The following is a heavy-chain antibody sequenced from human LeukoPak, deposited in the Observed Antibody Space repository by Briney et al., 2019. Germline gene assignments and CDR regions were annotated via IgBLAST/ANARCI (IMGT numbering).Heavy chain of an antibody. V-gene: IGHV4-4*09. CDR3: ARLHSARSGWADQNWFDP. D-gene: IGHD6-19*01. J-gene: IGHJ5*02. Sequence: SETLSLTCTVSGGSISSYYWSWIRQPPGKGLEWIGYIYTSGSTNYNPSLKSRVTISVDTSKNQFSLKLSSVTAADTAVYYCARLHSARSGWADQNWFDPWGQGTLVTVSS. CDR1: GGSISSYY. CDR2: IYTSGST.